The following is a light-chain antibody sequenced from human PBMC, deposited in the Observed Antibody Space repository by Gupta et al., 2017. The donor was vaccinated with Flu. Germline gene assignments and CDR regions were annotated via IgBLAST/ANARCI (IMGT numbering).Light chain of an antibody. V-gene: IGKV1-12*01. CDR1: QGIKTW. J-gene: IGKJ3*01. Sequence: SSVFASVGDRGTITCRASQGIKTWLAWYKQKPGKAPKLLICAASTWQRGVPSRFSGSGYGKDLTLTISSRQQEDYATYYCQQANSFPLFTFGHGTKVDIK. CDR3: QQANSFPLFT. CDR2: AAS.